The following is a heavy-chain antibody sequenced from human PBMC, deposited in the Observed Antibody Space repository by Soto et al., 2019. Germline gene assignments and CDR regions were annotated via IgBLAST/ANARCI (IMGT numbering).Heavy chain of an antibody. V-gene: IGHV4-34*01. CDR1: GGSFSGYS. CDR3: ARVGLSRTRALPGS. J-gene: IGHJ4*02. CDR2: INHSGST. D-gene: IGHD2-15*01. Sequence: QVQLQQWGAGLLKPSETLSLTCAVYGGSFSGYSWSWIRQPPGKGLEWIGEINHSGSTNYNPSLKSRVTISVDTSKNQFSLKLSSVTAADTAVYYCARVGLSRTRALPGSWGQGTLVTVSS.